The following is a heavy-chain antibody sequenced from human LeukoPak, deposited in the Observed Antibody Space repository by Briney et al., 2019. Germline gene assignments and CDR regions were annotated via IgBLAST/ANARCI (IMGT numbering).Heavy chain of an antibody. Sequence: GGSLRLSCAASGFTFSSYAMSWVRQAPGKGLEWVSAISSSGGVTYYADSVKGRFTISRDNSKNTLYLQMNSLRADDTGVYYCAKGRGPYYSDTSGYPQFDYWGQGTLVTVSS. D-gene: IGHD3-22*01. CDR3: AKGRGPYYSDTSGYPQFDY. J-gene: IGHJ4*02. CDR1: GFTFSSYA. V-gene: IGHV3-23*01. CDR2: ISSSGGVT.